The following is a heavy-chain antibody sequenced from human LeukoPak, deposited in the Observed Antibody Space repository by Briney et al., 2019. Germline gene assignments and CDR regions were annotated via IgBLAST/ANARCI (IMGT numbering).Heavy chain of an antibody. J-gene: IGHJ4*02. CDR2: INQDGSQK. CDR3: SSFSGYYYYFDY. Sequence: PGGSLRLSCAASGFTFSTYWMSWVRQAPGKGLEWVANINQDGSQKYYVDSVKGRFTISRDNAKNSLYLQMNSLRAEDTAVYYCSSFSGYYYYFDYWGQGTLVTVSS. V-gene: IGHV3-7*01. D-gene: IGHD3-22*01. CDR1: GFTFSTYW.